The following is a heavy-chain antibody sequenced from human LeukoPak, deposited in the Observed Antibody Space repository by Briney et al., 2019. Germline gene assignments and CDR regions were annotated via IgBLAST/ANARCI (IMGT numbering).Heavy chain of an antibody. J-gene: IGHJ5*02. CDR1: GGSISSYY. CDR2: IYYSGST. Sequence: SETLSLTCTDSGGSISSYYWSWIRQPPGKGLEWIGYIYYSGSTNYNPSLKSRVTISVDTSKNQFSLKLSSVTAADTAVYYCARHRTVAGNWFDPWGQGTLVTVSS. CDR3: ARHRTVAGNWFDP. V-gene: IGHV4-59*08. D-gene: IGHD6-19*01.